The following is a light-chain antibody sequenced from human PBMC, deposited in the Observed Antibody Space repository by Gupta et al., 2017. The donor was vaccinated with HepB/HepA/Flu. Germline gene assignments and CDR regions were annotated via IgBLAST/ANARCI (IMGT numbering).Light chain of an antibody. CDR2: DVF. V-gene: IGLV2-14*01. CDR1: GSDVVTDHF. J-gene: IGLJ1*01. Sequence: QSALAHPASVSGSPGQSITISCTGTGSDVVTDHFVSWYQQRPVKAAKLLVFDVFNLPSGVSNRFSGSKSGSTASLTISGLQADEEADYYCSSYTKNNTRVFGTGTKFTVL. CDR3: SSYTKNNTRV.